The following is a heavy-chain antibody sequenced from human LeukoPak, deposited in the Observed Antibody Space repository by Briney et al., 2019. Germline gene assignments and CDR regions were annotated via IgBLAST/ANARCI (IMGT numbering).Heavy chain of an antibody. CDR2: ISYDGSNK. D-gene: IGHD1-26*01. V-gene: IGHV3-30*09. CDR1: GFTFSSYA. Sequence: PGGSLRLSCAASGFTFSSYAMHWVRQAPGKGLEWVAVISYDGSNKYYADSVKGRFAISRDNSKNTLYLQMNSLRAEDTAVYYCARDPLVGAETYYFDYWGQGTLVTVSS. J-gene: IGHJ4*02. CDR3: ARDPLVGAETYYFDY.